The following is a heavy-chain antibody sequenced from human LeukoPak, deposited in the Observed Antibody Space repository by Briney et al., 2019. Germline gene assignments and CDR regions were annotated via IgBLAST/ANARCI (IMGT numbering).Heavy chain of an antibody. CDR2: IYHRGNT. CDR3: ATSRDGYNHFDY. D-gene: IGHD5-24*01. Sequence: SETLSLTCVVSGDSITTSNWWNWVRQPPGKGLEWIGKIYHRGNTNNNPSLKSRVTMSVDRSKNQFSLNLTSVTAADTAVYYCATSRDGYNHFDYWGQEILVTVSS. J-gene: IGHJ4*02. CDR1: GDSITTSNW. V-gene: IGHV4-4*02.